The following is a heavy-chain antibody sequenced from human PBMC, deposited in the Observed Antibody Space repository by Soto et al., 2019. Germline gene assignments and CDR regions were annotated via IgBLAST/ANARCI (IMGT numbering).Heavy chain of an antibody. CDR2: IYYSGNT. J-gene: IGHJ4*02. CDR1: GGSISSGGSY. Sequence: PSETLSLTCTVSGGSISSGGSYWGWIRQPPGKGLEWIGYIYYSGNTILNASLRSRVTLSVDTSKNQFSLNLSSVTAADTAVYYCVRYCSTTKCPFDYWGQGALVTVS. CDR3: VRYCSTTKCPFDY. V-gene: IGHV4-30-4*01. D-gene: IGHD2-2*01.